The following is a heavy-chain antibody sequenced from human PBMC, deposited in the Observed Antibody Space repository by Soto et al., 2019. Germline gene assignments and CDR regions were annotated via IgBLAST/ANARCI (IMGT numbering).Heavy chain of an antibody. CDR1: GGYITGSSFS. D-gene: IGHD3-16*01. Sequence: SETLSLTCSVSGGYITGSSFSWGWIRQSPGTGLQWIGSLSYSGRTYYNPSLKGRVAISADTSKNAFSLELKLMTAADTATYFCARGLRWTRTFDFWGRGTLVTVSS. J-gene: IGHJ4*02. V-gene: IGHV4-39*01. CDR3: ARGLRWTRTFDF. CDR2: LSYSGRT.